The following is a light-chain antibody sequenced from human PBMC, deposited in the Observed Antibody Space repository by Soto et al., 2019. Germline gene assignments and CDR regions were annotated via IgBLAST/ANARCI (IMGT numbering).Light chain of an antibody. Sequence: DIQMPQSPATLSASLGDRFTITCRASQSISGWLVWYQQKPGKAPKLLIYKASSLQSGVPSRFSGSGSGTEFTLTISSLQPDDFATYYCQHYNSYAWTFGQGTRWIS. CDR1: QSISGW. CDR3: QHYNSYAWT. V-gene: IGKV1-5*03. J-gene: IGKJ1*01. CDR2: KAS.